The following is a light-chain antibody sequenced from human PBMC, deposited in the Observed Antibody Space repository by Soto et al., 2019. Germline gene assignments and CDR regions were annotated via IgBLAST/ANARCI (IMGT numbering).Light chain of an antibody. CDR1: QSVSSN. CDR2: DVS. V-gene: IGKV3D-15*01. Sequence: EIVMTQSPGTLSVSPGERATLSCRASQSVSSNFAWYQQKPPQAPRLLIYDVSTRATGVPARFSGSGSGTDFTLTISSLQSEDFAVYYCQQYHDWPLTFGGGTRVDIK. CDR3: QQYHDWPLT. J-gene: IGKJ4*01.